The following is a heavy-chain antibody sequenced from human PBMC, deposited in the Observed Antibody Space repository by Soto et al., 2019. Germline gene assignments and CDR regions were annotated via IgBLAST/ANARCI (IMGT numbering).Heavy chain of an antibody. CDR3: VSWVSPQFDY. CDR2: IAPIGYST. D-gene: IGHD2-8*01. Sequence: EVQLLESGGGLVQPGGSLRLSCAVSGLTFRNHAMSWVRQAPGKGLEWVSTIAPIGYSTHYAGSVEGRSTISRDDSKSTLDLQMNSLRADDTAVYYCVSWVSPQFDYWGQGTLVSVSS. CDR1: GLTFRNHA. J-gene: IGHJ4*02. V-gene: IGHV3-23*01.